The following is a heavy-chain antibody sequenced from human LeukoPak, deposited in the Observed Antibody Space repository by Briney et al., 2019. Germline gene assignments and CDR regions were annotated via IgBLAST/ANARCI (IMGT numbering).Heavy chain of an antibody. CDR3: TKARDFWTRRFFDY. Sequence: GGSLRLSCAASGFTFSSYGMHWVRQAPGTGLEWVAFIEKDGNTKYYTDSVRGRFAIPRDNSKNTLYLQMSSLRTEDTAMFYCTKARDFWTRRFFDYWGQGTLVTVFS. CDR2: IEKDGNTK. V-gene: IGHV3-30*02. D-gene: IGHD3/OR15-3a*01. J-gene: IGHJ4*02. CDR1: GFTFSSYG.